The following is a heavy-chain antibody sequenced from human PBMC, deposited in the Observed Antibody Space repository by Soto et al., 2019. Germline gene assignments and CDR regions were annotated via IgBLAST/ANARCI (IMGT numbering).Heavy chain of an antibody. CDR1: GYTFTSYG. CDR2: ISAYNGNT. J-gene: IGHJ2*01. V-gene: IGHV1-18*01. Sequence: QVQLVQSGAEVKKPGASVKVSCKASGYTFTSYGISWVRQAPGQGLEWMGWISAYNGNTNYAQKLQGRVTMTTDTSTSTGYMELRSVRSDAAAVYCCACLYCGGDCSDWYFDLWGRGTLVAVSS. D-gene: IGHD2-21*02. CDR3: ACLYCGGDCSDWYFDL.